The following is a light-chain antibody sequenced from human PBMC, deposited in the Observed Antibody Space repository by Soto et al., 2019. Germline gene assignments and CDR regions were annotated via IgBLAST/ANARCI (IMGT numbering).Light chain of an antibody. CDR2: AAS. J-gene: IGKJ1*01. CDR1: QSISTY. Sequence: DIQITQSPSSLSASVGDRVTITCRASQSISTYLNWYQQKPGKAPKLLIYAASSLESGVPSRFTGSGSGTDFTLTISSMQPEDFANYFCHQTYITPWMFGQGTKVDIK. CDR3: HQTYITPWM. V-gene: IGKV1-39*01.